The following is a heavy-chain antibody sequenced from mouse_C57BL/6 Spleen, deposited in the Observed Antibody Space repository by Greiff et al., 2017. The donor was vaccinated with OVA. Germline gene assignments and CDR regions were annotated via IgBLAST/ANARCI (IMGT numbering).Heavy chain of an antibody. V-gene: IGHV1-80*01. CDR3: ARGEYYSSPWFAY. CDR2: IYPGDGDT. D-gene: IGHD2-5*01. CDR1: GYAFSSYW. J-gene: IGHJ3*01. Sequence: QVQLQQSGAELVKPGASVKISCKASGYAFSSYWMNWVKQRPGKGLEWIGQIYPGDGDTNYNGKFKGKATLTADKSSSTAYMQLSSLTSEDSAVYFCARGEYYSSPWFAYWGQGTLVTVSA.